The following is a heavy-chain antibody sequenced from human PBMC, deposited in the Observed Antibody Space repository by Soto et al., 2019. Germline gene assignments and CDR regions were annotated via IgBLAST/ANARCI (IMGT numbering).Heavy chain of an antibody. CDR2: IYSGGST. J-gene: IGHJ4*02. CDR1: GFTVSSNY. D-gene: IGHD4-17*01. CDR3: ARESAYGGNSPYLSPLDY. Sequence: PGGSLRLSCAASGFTVSSNYMSWVRQAPGKGLEWVSVIYSGGSTYYADSVKGRFTISRDNSKNTLYLQMNSLRAEDTAVYYCARESAYGGNSPYLSPLDYWGQGTLVTVSS. V-gene: IGHV3-66*01.